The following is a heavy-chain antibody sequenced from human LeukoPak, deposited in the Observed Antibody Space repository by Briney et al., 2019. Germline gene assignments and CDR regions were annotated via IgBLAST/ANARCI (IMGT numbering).Heavy chain of an antibody. CDR1: GDSISSYY. J-gene: IGHJ4*02. V-gene: IGHV4-59*01. CDR2: IYYSGST. Sequence: SETLSLTCTVSGDSISSYYWSWIRQPPGKGLEWIGYIYYSGSTNYNPSLKSRVTISVDTSKNQFSLKLSSVTAADTAVYYCARAGRRVPAAPTGSWGQGTLVTVSS. D-gene: IGHD2-2*01. CDR3: ARAGRRVPAAPTGS.